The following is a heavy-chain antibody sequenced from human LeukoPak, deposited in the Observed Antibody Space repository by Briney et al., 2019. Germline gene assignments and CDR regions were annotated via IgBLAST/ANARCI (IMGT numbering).Heavy chain of an antibody. D-gene: IGHD4-11*01. J-gene: IGHJ5*02. CDR3: ARTRLQGNWFDP. CDR2: IYYSGST. V-gene: IGHV4-39*06. Sequence: SETLSLTCTVSGGSISSSSYYWGWIRQPPGKGLEWIGSIYYSGSTYYNPSLKSRVTISVDTSKNQFPLKLSSVTAADTAVYYCARTRLQGNWFDPWGQGTLVTVSS. CDR1: GGSISSSSYY.